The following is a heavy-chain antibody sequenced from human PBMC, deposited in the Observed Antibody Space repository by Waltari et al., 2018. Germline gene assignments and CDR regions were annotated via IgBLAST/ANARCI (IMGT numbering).Heavy chain of an antibody. CDR2: IYYSGST. CDR3: ARAVIAPIGAYYYYYGMDV. V-gene: IGHV4-39*07. D-gene: IGHD2-21*01. CDR1: GGSISSSSYY. J-gene: IGHJ6*02. Sequence: QLQLQESGPGLVKPSETLSLTCTVSGGSISSSSYYWGWIRQPPGKGLEWIGSIYYSGSTYYNPSLKSRVTISVDTSKNQFSLKLSSVTAADTAVYYCARAVIAPIGAYYYYYGMDVWGQGTTVTVSS.